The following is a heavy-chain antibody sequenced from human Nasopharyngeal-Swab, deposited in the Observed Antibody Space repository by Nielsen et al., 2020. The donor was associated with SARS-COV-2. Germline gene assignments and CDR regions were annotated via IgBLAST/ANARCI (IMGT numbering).Heavy chain of an antibody. CDR2: IDWDDDK. CDR1: GFSLNTNGVC. Sequence: SGPTLVKPTETLTLTCSISGFSLNTNGVCVSWIRQSPGRALEWLALIDWDDDKYYTTSLKTKLTISKDTSKNKVILTITNMDPVDTATYYWARIGGRRLSDNSGYYQRGFDYWGQGSLVTVSS. J-gene: IGHJ4*02. D-gene: IGHD3-22*01. V-gene: IGHV2-70*01. CDR3: ARIGGRRLSDNSGYYQRGFDY.